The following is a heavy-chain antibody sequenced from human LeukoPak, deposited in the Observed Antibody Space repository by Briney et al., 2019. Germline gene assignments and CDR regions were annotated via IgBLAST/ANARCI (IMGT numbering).Heavy chain of an antibody. V-gene: IGHV3-30-3*01. CDR3: ARGGGPDTAMEGY. CDR2: ISYDGSNK. D-gene: IGHD5-18*01. Sequence: GGSLRLSCAASGLTFSSYAMHWVRQAPGKGLEWVAVISYDGSNKYYADSVKGRFTISRDNSKNTLYLQMNSLRAEDTAVYYCARGGGPDTAMEGYWGQGTLVTVSS. CDR1: GLTFSSYA. J-gene: IGHJ4*02.